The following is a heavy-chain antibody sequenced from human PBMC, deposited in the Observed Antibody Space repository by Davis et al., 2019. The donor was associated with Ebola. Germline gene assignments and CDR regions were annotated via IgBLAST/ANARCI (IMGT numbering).Heavy chain of an antibody. D-gene: IGHD3-10*01. CDR3: ARSGASMVRGVIIMSGGMDV. Sequence: KVSCKGSGYSFTSYWIGWVRQMPGKGLEWMGIIYPGDSDTRYSPSFQGQVTISADKSINTAYLQWSSLKASDTAMYYCARSGASMVRGVIIMSGGMDVWGQGTTVTVSS. CDR1: GYSFTSYW. CDR2: IYPGDSDT. V-gene: IGHV5-51*01. J-gene: IGHJ6*02.